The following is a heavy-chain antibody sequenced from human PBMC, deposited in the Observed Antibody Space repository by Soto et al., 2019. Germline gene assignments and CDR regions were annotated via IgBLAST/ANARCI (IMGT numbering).Heavy chain of an antibody. D-gene: IGHD3-10*02. J-gene: IGHJ4*02. CDR2: ITGTSAFT. CDR1: GFIFSDFP. CDR3: AGDNLAVQGDFDL. Sequence: RGGTPRLTCAASGFIFSDFPLNCVRQAPGRSLEWLSSITGTSAFTHYAYSIEGRFTITRDHPHTLLLVQMDNRSPEDTVVYSGAGDNLAVQGDFDLWGQGTLVTVSS. V-gene: IGHV3-21*01.